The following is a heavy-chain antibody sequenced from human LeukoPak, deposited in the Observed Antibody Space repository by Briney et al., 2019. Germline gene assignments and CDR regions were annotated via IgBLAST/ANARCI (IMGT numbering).Heavy chain of an antibody. CDR1: GFTFSSYA. V-gene: IGHV3-23*01. Sequence: GGSLRLSCAASGFTFSSYAMSWVRQAPGKGLEWVPAISGSGGSTYYADSVKGRFTISRDNSKNTLYLQMNSLRAEDTAVYYCAKGFRRGYSGYVEYYFDYWGQGTLVTVSS. D-gene: IGHD5-12*01. J-gene: IGHJ4*02. CDR3: AKGFRRGYSGYVEYYFDY. CDR2: ISGSGGST.